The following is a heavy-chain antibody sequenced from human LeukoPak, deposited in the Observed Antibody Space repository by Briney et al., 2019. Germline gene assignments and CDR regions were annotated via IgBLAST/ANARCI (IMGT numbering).Heavy chain of an antibody. Sequence: GGSLRLSCAASGFTFSSYGMHWVRQAPGKGLEWVAFIRYDGSNKYYADSVKGRFTISRDNSKNTLYLQMNSLRAEDTAVYYCARGYDFWSGYYKDYWGQGTLVTVSS. CDR3: ARGYDFWSGYYKDY. CDR2: IRYDGSNK. V-gene: IGHV3-30*02. D-gene: IGHD3-3*01. J-gene: IGHJ4*02. CDR1: GFTFSSYG.